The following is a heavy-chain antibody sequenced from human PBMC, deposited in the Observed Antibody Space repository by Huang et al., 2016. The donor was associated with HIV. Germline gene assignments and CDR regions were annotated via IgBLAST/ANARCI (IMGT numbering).Heavy chain of an antibody. J-gene: IGHJ4*02. CDR2: IYPGDSDT. V-gene: IGHV5-51*01. CDR3: AVNDRYSSSWYGYYFNN. Sequence: EVQLVQSGAEVKKPGESLKISCKGSGYRFANYWIGWVLHMAGKGLWWMGVIYPGDSDTRYSPSFQGQVTISADESITTAYLQWSSLKASDTAMYYCAVNDRYSSSWYGYYFNNWGQGTLVTVSS. CDR1: GYRFANYW. D-gene: IGHD6-13*01.